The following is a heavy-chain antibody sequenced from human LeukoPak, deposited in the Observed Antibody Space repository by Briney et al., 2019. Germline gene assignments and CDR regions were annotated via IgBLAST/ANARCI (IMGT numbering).Heavy chain of an antibody. CDR2: MYYSGST. J-gene: IGHJ4*02. CDR1: GGSISSSSYY. V-gene: IGHV4-39*01. CDR3: ARQMATNPESFDY. Sequence: SETLSLTCTVSGGSISSSSYYWGWIRQPPGKGLEWIGSMYYSGSTYYNPSLKSRVTISVDTSKNQFSLKLSSVTAADTAVYYCARQMATNPESFDYWGQGTLVTVSS. D-gene: IGHD5-24*01.